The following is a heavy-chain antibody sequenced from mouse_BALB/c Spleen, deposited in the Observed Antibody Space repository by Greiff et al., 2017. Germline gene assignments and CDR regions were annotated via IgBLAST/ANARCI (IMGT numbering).Heavy chain of an antibody. CDR1: GFSLTNSG. CDR2: IWGDGST. Sequence: QVQLKESGPGLVAPSQSLSITCTVSGFSLTNSGVHWVRQSPGKGLEWLGVIWGDGSTNYNSAFKSRLSISKDNSKSQVFLKMNSLQTDDTARYYCAKRGITQWFAYWGQGTLVTVSA. CDR3: AKRGITQWFAY. D-gene: IGHD2-4*01. J-gene: IGHJ3*01. V-gene: IGHV2-6-6*01.